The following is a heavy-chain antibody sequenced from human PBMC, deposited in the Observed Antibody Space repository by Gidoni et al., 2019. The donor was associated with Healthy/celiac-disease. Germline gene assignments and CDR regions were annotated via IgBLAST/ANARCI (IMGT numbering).Heavy chain of an antibody. J-gene: IGHJ5*02. Sequence: QVQLVESGGGVVQPGRSLRLSCAAAGFTFSSYGLHWVRQAPGKGLAWVAVIWYDGSNKYYADSVKGRFTISRDNSKNTLYLQMNSLRAEDTAVYYCAREDILTGYDTTYNWFDPWGQGTLVTVSS. CDR3: AREDILTGYDTTYNWFDP. V-gene: IGHV3-33*01. CDR1: GFTFSSYG. D-gene: IGHD3-9*01. CDR2: IWYDGSNK.